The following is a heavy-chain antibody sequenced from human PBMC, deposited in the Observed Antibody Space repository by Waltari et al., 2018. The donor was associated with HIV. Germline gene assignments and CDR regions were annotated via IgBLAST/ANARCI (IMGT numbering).Heavy chain of an antibody. Sequence: EVQLVESGGGLVQPGGSLRLSCAASGFALRSYVMSWVRQAPGKGLEWVLTSSGSDGNTYYPDSVQGRFTISRDNSKNTLFLQLNSLRAEDTAVYYCAILIAAAGDFDYWGQGTLVTVSS. CDR2: SSGSDGNT. D-gene: IGHD6-13*01. V-gene: IGHV3-23*04. CDR3: AILIAAAGDFDY. J-gene: IGHJ4*02. CDR1: GFALRSYV.